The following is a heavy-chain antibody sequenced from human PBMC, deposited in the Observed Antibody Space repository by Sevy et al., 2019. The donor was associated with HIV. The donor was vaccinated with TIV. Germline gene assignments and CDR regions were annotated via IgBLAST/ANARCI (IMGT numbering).Heavy chain of an antibody. CDR1: GGSISSSSYY. J-gene: IGHJ6*03. CDR3: ARIVPAAIHNYYYYYYMDV. CDR2: IYYSGST. V-gene: IGHV4-39*01. Sequence: SDTLSLTCTVSGGSISSSSYYWGWIRQPPGKGLEWIGSIYYSGSTYYNPSLKSRVTISVDTSKNQFSLKLSSVTAAETAVYYCARIVPAAIHNYYYYYYMDVWGKGTTVTVSS. D-gene: IGHD2-2*01.